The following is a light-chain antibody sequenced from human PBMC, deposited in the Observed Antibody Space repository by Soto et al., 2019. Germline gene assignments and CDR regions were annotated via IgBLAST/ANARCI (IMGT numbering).Light chain of an antibody. CDR2: GAS. J-gene: IGKJ1*01. V-gene: IGKV3-15*01. CDR1: QSVSSN. Sequence: DIVMTQSPVTLSVSPGERATLSCRASQSVSSNLAWYRQKPGQAPRLLFFGASTRATGTSPRFSGSGSGTEFTLTISSLQSEDFGIYYCQQYNSWPWTFGQGTKVEIK. CDR3: QQYNSWPWT.